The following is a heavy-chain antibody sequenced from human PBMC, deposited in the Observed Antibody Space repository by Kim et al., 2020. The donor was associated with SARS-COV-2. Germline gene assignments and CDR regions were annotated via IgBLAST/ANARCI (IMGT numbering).Heavy chain of an antibody. D-gene: IGHD3-9*01. CDR3: ARQLISAWFNFYL. J-gene: IGHJ3*01. Sequence: YYNLSLKNRLTISVDTSKKQFPLKVTSVTAADTAMYYCARQLISAWFNFYLWGQGTMVTVSS. V-gene: IGHV4-39*01.